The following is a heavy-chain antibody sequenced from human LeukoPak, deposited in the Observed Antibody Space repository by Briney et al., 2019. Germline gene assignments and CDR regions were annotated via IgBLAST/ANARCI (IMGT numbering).Heavy chain of an antibody. CDR1: GLSFSDYY. CDR2: ISSGGDIM. CDR3: ATNLIGAGEYFQR. Sequence: GGSLRLSCAASGLSFSDYYVSWLRQAPGKGLQWVSYISSGGDIMHYADSVKGRFTSSRDNAKNSGYLEMNSLGAEDTAVYYCATNLIGAGEYFQRWGQGPLVTVSS. J-gene: IGHJ1*01. V-gene: IGHV3-11*01. D-gene: IGHD2/OR15-2a*01.